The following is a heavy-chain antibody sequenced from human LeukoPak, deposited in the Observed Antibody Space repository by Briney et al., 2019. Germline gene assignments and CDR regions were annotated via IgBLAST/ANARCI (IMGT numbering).Heavy chain of an antibody. V-gene: IGHV3-74*01. D-gene: IGHD3-3*01. CDR2: INTDGTVT. CDR3: ASTVHGSTTDSEGYYPKWFDP. Sequence: GGSLRLSCAASGFTFSKYWMLWVRQAPGKGLESVSRINTDGTVTTYADSVKGRFNISRDNTKNSLFLDMTSLRDDDTAVYYCASTVHGSTTDSEGYYPKWFDPWGQGTLVTVSS. J-gene: IGHJ5*01. CDR1: GFTFSKYW.